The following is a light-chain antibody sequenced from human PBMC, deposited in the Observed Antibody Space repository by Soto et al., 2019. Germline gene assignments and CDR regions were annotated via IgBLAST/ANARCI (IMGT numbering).Light chain of an antibody. J-gene: IGKJ1*01. Sequence: EIVMTQSPATLSVSPGERATLSCRASQSVSSYLAWYQQKRGQAPRLLIYDSSNRATGIPARFSGSGSGTEFTLTISSLQSEDFAVYYCQQCNNWPRTFGQGTKVDIK. CDR1: QSVSSY. CDR3: QQCNNWPRT. CDR2: DSS. V-gene: IGKV3D-15*01.